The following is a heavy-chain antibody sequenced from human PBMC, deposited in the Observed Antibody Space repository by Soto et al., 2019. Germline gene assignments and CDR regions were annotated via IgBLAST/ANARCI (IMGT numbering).Heavy chain of an antibody. CDR1: GFTFSSYA. CDR2: ISGSGGST. D-gene: IGHD1-26*01. CDR3: AKDSRVGATTPAYFDY. Sequence: GGSLRLSCAASGFTFSSYAMSWVRQAPGKGLEWVSGISGSGGSTYYADSVKGRFTISRDSSKNTLYLQMNSLRAEDTAVYHCAKDSRVGATTPAYFDYWGQGTLVTVSS. V-gene: IGHV3-23*01. J-gene: IGHJ4*02.